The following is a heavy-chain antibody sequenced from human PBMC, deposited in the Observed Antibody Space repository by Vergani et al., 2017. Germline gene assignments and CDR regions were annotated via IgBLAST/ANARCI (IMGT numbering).Heavy chain of an antibody. V-gene: IGHV4-31*03. J-gene: IGHJ6*02. Sequence: QVQLQESGPGLVKPSETLSLTCTVSGGSISSGGYYWSWIRQHPGKGLEWIGYIYYSGSTYYNPSLKSRVTISVDTSKNQFSLKLSSVTAADTAVYYCARDAVTFLTGDDYYYYGMDVWGQGTTVTVSS. CDR3: ARDAVTFLTGDDYYYYGMDV. CDR2: IYYSGST. D-gene: IGHD7-27*01. CDR1: GGSISSGGYY.